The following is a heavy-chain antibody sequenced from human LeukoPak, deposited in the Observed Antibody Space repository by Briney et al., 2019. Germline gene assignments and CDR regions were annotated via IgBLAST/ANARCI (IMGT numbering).Heavy chain of an antibody. CDR1: GFIFDDHG. D-gene: IGHD6-13*01. Sequence: GGSLRLSCAASGFIFDDHGMHWVRQAPGKGLEWVSGISWSSGIIGYADSVKGRFTISRDNAKNALYLQMNSLRTEDTAFYYCAKDQTSGIAGPFDSWGQGTLVTVSS. CDR3: AKDQTSGIAGPFDS. J-gene: IGHJ5*01. V-gene: IGHV3-9*01. CDR2: ISWSSGII.